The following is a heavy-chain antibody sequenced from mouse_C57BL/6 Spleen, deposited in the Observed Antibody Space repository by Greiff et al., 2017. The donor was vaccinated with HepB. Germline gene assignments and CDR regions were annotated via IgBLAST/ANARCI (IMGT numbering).Heavy chain of an antibody. CDR2: IYPGDGDT. V-gene: IGHV1-80*01. CDR1: GYAFSSYW. CDR3: ARWKISWAYAMDY. J-gene: IGHJ4*01. D-gene: IGHD1-1*01. Sequence: QVQLQQSGAELVKPGASVKISCKASGYAFSSYWMNWVKQRPGKGLEWIGQIYPGDGDTNYNGKFKGKATLTANKSSTTAYMQLSSLTSEDSAVYFCARWKISWAYAMDYWGQGTSVTVSS.